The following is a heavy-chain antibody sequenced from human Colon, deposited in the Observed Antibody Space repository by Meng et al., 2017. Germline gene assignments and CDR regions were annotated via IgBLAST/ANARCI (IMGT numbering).Heavy chain of an antibody. CDR1: GYTFINYY. D-gene: IGHD3-10*01. CDR2: INPDDGIT. J-gene: IGHJ3*01. Sequence: ASVKVSCKASGYTFINYYIHWVRQVPGQGLEWMGVINPDDGITVYAPKFQGRLTLTRDTSTSTVYMELSSLKSEDTAVYYCARPFNLIRGSDAFHVWGQGSLVTVSS. V-gene: IGHV1-46*01. CDR3: ARPFNLIRGSDAFHV.